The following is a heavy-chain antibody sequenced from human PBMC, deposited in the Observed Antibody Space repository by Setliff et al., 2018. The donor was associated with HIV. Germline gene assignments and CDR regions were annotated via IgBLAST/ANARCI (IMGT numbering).Heavy chain of an antibody. D-gene: IGHD3-22*01. Sequence: ASVKVSCKASGYTFTSYDISWVRQAPGQGLEWMGWISAYNGNTNYAQKLQGRVTMTTDTSTSTAYMELRSQRSDDTAVYYCAREIGDYYDSSGYYPPTDYYYGMDVWGQGTTVTVSS. J-gene: IGHJ6*02. CDR2: ISAYNGNT. CDR1: GYTFTSYD. V-gene: IGHV1-18*01. CDR3: AREIGDYYDSSGYYPPTDYYYGMDV.